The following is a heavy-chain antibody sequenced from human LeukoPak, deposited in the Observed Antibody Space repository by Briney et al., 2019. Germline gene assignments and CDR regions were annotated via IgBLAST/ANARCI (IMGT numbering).Heavy chain of an antibody. CDR3: ASSLPYSSTWNGFDY. CDR1: GFTFSYYS. V-gene: IGHV3-48*01. J-gene: IGHJ4*02. Sequence: PGGSLRLSCAASGFTFSYYSMNWVRQAPGKGLEWVSYFSTRSSTISYADSVKGRFAISRDNAKNSLYLQMNSLRAEDTAVYYCASSLPYSSTWNGFDYWGQGTLVIVSS. D-gene: IGHD6-13*01. CDR2: FSTRSSTI.